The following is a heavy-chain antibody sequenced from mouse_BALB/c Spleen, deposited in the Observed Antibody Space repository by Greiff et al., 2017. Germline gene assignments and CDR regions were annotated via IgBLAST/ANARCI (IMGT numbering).Heavy chain of an antibody. J-gene: IGHJ2*01. Sequence: VQLQQSGGDLVKPGGSLKLSCAASGFTFSSYGMSWVRQTPDKRLEWVATISSGGSYTYYPDSVKGRFTISRDNAKNTLYLQMSSLKSEDTAMYYCARQGLLRDYFDYWGQGTTLTVSS. CDR2: ISSGGSYT. V-gene: IGHV5-6*01. D-gene: IGHD1-1*01. CDR3: ARQGLLRDYFDY. CDR1: GFTFSSYG.